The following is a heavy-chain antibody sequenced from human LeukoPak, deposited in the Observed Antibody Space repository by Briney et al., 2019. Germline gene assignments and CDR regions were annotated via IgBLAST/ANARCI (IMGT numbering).Heavy chain of an antibody. D-gene: IGHD3-16*01. CDR3: ARVRVGD. V-gene: IGHV3-53*01. CDR2: IYSGGST. J-gene: IGHJ4*02. Sequence: GGSLRLSCAASGRTVSSNSMSWVRQAPGKGLEWVSVIYSGGSTYYADSVMGRFTISRDNSENTLYLQMNSLRAEDTAVSYCARVRVGDWGQGTLVTVSS. CDR1: GRTVSSNS.